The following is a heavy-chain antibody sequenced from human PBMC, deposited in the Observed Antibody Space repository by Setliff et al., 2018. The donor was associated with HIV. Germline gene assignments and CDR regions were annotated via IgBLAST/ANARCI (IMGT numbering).Heavy chain of an antibody. V-gene: IGHV3-43D*03. CDR1: GLTFDDFA. J-gene: IGHJ4*02. CDR2: INWDGEST. CDR3: ATAYGTGTYFPSPAEH. Sequence: PGGSLRLSCAASGLTFDDFAMHWVRQSPGKGLEWVGLINWDGESTYYADSVKGRFVISRDNSENPLYLQMNSLRPEDTAFYYCATAYGTGTYFPSPAEHWGLGTLVTVSS. D-gene: IGHD3-10*01.